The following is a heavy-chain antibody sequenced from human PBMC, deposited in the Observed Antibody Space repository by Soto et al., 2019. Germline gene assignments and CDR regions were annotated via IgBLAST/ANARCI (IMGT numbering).Heavy chain of an antibody. J-gene: IGHJ3*02. CDR3: EKHLYYDSSGDNAFDI. V-gene: IGHV3-23*01. CDR2: ISGSGGST. CDR1: GFTFSSYA. D-gene: IGHD3-22*01. Sequence: GGSLRLSCAASGFTFSSYAMSWVRQAPGKGLEWVSAISGSGGSTYYADSVKGRFTISRDNSKNTLYLQMNSLRAEDTAVYYCEKHLYYDSSGDNAFDIWPPGTMVTVSS.